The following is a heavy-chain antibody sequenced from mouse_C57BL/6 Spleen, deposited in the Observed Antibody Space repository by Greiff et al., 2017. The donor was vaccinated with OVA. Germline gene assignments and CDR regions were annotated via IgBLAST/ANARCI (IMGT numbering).Heavy chain of an antibody. D-gene: IGHD1-2*01. CDR3: AREDYYGFVFAY. J-gene: IGHJ3*01. V-gene: IGHV1-64*01. CDR1: GYTFTSYW. Sequence: QVQLQQPGAELVKPGASVKLSCKASGYTFTSYWMHWVKQRPGQGLEWIGMIHPNSGSTNYNEKFKSKATLTVDKSSSTAYMKLSSLTSEDSAVYYCAREDYYGFVFAYWGQGALVTVSA. CDR2: IHPNSGST.